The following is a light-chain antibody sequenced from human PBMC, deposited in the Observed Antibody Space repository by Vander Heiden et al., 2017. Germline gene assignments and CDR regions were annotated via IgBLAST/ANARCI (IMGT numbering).Light chain of an antibody. CDR3: QQSYSTPAT. J-gene: IGKJ2*01. CDR1: QSISSY. CDR2: AAS. Sequence: DIPMTQSPSSLSASVGDRVTITCRASQSISSYLNWYQQKPGKAPKLLIYAASSLQSGVPSRFSGSGSGTDFTLTISSLQPEDFATYYSQQSYSTPATFGQGTKLEIK. V-gene: IGKV1-39*01.